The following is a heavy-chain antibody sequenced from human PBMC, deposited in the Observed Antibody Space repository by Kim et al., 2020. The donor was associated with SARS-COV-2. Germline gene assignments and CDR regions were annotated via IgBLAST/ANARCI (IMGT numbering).Heavy chain of an antibody. V-gene: IGHV4-4*02. J-gene: IGHJ6*02. Sequence: SETLSLTCAVSGGSISSSNWWSWVRQPPGKGLEWIGEIYHSGSTNYNPSLKSRVTISVDKSKNQFSLKLSSVTAADTAVYYCARNLGFSAAMEVRYYYYGMDVWGQGTTVTVSS. D-gene: IGHD2-2*01. CDR3: ARNLGFSAAMEVRYYYYGMDV. CDR1: GGSISSSNW. CDR2: IYHSGST.